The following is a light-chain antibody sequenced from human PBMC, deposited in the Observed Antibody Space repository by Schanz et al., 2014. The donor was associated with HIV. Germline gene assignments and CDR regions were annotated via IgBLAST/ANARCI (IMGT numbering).Light chain of an antibody. CDR3: QTWDTGIQV. Sequence: QPVLTQSPSASASLGASVKLTCTLNSGHSSYAIAWHQQQPEKGPRYLMILNSDGSHSKGDGIPDRFSGSSSGAERYLTISSLQSEDEADYYCQTWDTGIQVFGGGTKLTVL. CDR2: LNSDGSH. J-gene: IGLJ3*02. V-gene: IGLV4-69*01. CDR1: SGHSSYA.